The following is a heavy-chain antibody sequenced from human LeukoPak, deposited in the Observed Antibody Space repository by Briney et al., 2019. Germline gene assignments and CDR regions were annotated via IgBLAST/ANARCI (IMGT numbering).Heavy chain of an antibody. CDR3: AKDFRIGYSAHFDY. J-gene: IGHJ4*02. CDR1: GFTFRSHA. D-gene: IGHD2-21*01. V-gene: IGHV3-23*01. Sequence: GGSLRLSCVGSGFTFRSHAMSWVRQAPEKGLEFVSGIYENGGTTYYADSVKGRFSISRDNSKNALYLQMDSLRGGDTAVYYCAKDFRIGYSAHFDYWGQGALVTVSS. CDR2: IYENGGTT.